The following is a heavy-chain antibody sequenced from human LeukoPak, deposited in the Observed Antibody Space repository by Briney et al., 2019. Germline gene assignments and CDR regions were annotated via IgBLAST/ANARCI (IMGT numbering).Heavy chain of an antibody. J-gene: IGHJ5*02. D-gene: IGHD4-17*01. Sequence: PGGSLRLSCAASGFTVSSNYMSWVRQAPGKGLEWVSVIYSGGSTYYADSVKGRFTIFRDNAKNSLYLQMNSLRAEDTAVYYCARDYGVAGLFDPWGQGTLVSVSS. CDR3: ARDYGVAGLFDP. V-gene: IGHV3-53*01. CDR2: IYSGGST. CDR1: GFTVSSNY.